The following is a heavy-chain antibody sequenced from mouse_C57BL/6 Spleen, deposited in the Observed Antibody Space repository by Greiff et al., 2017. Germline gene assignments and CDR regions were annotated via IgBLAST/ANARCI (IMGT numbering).Heavy chain of an antibody. CDR1: GFSLTSYG. CDR2: IWSGGST. V-gene: IGHV2-2*01. CDR3: ATTTVVAPYYFDY. J-gene: IGHJ2*01. D-gene: IGHD1-1*01. Sequence: QVQLQQSGPGLVQPSQSLSITCTVSGFSLTSYGVHWVRQSPGKGLEWLGVIWSGGSTDYNAAFISRLSISKDNSKSQVFFKMNSLQADDTPIYYCATTTVVAPYYFDYWGQGTTLTVSS.